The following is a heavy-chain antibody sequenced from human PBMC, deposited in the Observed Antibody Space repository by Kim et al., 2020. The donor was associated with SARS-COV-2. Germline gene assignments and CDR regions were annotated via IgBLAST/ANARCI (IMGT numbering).Heavy chain of an antibody. V-gene: IGHV3-30-3*01. Sequence: GGSLRLSCAASGFTFSSYAMHWVRQAPGKGLEWVAVISYDGSNKYYADSVKGRFTISRDNSKNTLYLQMNSLRAEDTAVYYCASMYSSGWLGYYYGMDVWGQGTTVTVSS. CDR1: GFTFSSYA. J-gene: IGHJ6*02. CDR3: ASMYSSGWLGYYYGMDV. D-gene: IGHD6-19*01. CDR2: ISYDGSNK.